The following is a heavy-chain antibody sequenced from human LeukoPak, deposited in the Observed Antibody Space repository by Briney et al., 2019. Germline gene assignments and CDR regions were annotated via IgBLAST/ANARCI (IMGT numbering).Heavy chain of an antibody. Sequence: GGSLRLSCAASGFTFDDYAMHWVRHAPGKGLEWVSGISWNSGAIDYADSVKGRFTISRDNAKNSLYLQMNSLRAEDTAFYYCAKDLRYCGGGSCYSGAFDIWGQGTMVTVSS. CDR2: ISWNSGAI. CDR1: GFTFDDYA. CDR3: AKDLRYCGGGSCYSGAFDI. D-gene: IGHD2-15*01. J-gene: IGHJ3*02. V-gene: IGHV3-9*01.